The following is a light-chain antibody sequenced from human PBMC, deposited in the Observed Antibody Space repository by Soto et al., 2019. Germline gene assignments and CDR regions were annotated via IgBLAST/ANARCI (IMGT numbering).Light chain of an antibody. Sequence: EIVLTQYPATLSFSPGERATLSCRASQSVSSYLALYQQKPGQAPRVLIYDASNRATGIPARFSGRVSGTDFTLTISSLEPEDFAVYYCQQRSNWPLYTFGQGTKVEI. V-gene: IGKV3-11*01. CDR1: QSVSSY. CDR2: DAS. CDR3: QQRSNWPLYT. J-gene: IGKJ2*01.